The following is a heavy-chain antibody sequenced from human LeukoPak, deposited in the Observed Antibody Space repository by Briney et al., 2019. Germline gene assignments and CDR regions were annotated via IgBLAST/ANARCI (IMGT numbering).Heavy chain of an antibody. D-gene: IGHD3-10*01. J-gene: IGHJ4*02. Sequence: SETLSLTCTVFGGSISSYYLSWIRQPAGKGLEWIGRMYTSGSTNYNPSLKSRVTTSVDTSKNQFSLKLSSVTAADTAVNYCARDTGYYFGSGNYLYYFDYWGQGTRVTVSS. V-gene: IGHV4-4*07. CDR3: ARDTGYYFGSGNYLYYFDY. CDR2: MYTSGST. CDR1: GGSISSYY.